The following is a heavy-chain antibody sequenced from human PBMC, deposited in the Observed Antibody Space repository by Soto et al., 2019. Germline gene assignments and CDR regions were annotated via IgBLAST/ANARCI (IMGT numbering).Heavy chain of an antibody. CDR2: VYPGDSNT. CDR1: GYSFTTYW. Sequence: GESLKISCKGSGYSFTTYWIGWVRQMPGKGLEWMGIVYPGDSNTIYSPSFRGQVTISADTSVSTAYLQWSSLEASDTAIYYCARGVDSHTWSHYWGQGTLVTVSS. CDR3: ARGVDSHTWSHY. V-gene: IGHV5-51*01. J-gene: IGHJ4*02. D-gene: IGHD3-3*01.